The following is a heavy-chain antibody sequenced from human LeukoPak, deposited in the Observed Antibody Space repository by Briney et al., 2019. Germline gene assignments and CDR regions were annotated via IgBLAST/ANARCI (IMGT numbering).Heavy chain of an antibody. V-gene: IGHV1-18*01. CDR2: ISAYNGNT. D-gene: IGHD3-3*01. CDR3: ARVRNDFWSGYYDC. J-gene: IGHJ4*02. CDR1: GYSFTSYA. Sequence: ASVKVSCKASGYSFTSYAMNWVRQAPGQGLEWMGWISAYNGNTNYAQKFQGRVTMTRDTSTSTVYMELSSLRSEDTAVYYCARVRNDFWSGYYDCWGQGTLVTVSS.